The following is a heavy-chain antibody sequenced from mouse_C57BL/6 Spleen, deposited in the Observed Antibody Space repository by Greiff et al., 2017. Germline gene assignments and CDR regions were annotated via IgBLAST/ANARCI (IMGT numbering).Heavy chain of an antibody. CDR1: GFTFSSYG. V-gene: IGHV5-6*01. CDR2: ISSGGSYT. J-gene: IGHJ2*01. D-gene: IGHD1-1*01. CDR3: ARHGSSYEDY. Sequence: EVHLVEPGGDLVKPGGSLKLSCAASGFTFSSYGMSWVRQTPDKRLEWVATISSGGSYTYYPDSVKGRFTISRDNAKNTLYLQMSSLKSEDTAMYYCARHGSSYEDYWGQGTTLTVSS.